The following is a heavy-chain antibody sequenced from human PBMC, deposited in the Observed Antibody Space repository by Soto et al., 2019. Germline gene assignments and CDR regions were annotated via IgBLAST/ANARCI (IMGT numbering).Heavy chain of an antibody. CDR1: GFTFSNAW. J-gene: IGHJ5*02. CDR2: IKSKTDGGTT. V-gene: IGHV3-15*07. D-gene: IGHD3-10*01. CDR3: TTRHLPRGLGFDP. Sequence: EVQLVESGGGLVKPGGSLRLSCAASGFTFSNAWMNSVRQAPGKGLEWVGRIKSKTDGGTTDYAAPGKGRFTISRDASKNTLYLKMNSLKPEDPAVYYCTTRHLPRGLGFDPWGKGTLVTVSS.